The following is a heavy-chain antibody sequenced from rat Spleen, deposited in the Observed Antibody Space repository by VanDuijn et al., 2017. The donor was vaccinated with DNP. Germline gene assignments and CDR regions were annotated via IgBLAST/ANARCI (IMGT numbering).Heavy chain of an antibody. J-gene: IGHJ2*01. D-gene: IGHD1-4*01. CDR3: TREVPGSRYFDY. V-gene: IGHV2-27*01. CDR2: IQSGGSP. CDR1: GFSLTSYH. Sequence: QVQLRESGPGLVQPSQTLSLTCTVSGFSLTSYHVHWVRQPPGKGLEWMGRIQSGGSPDYNSALNSRLSISRDTSKSQVFLKMNSLQTEDTAIYFCTREVPGSRYFDYWGQGVMVTVSS.